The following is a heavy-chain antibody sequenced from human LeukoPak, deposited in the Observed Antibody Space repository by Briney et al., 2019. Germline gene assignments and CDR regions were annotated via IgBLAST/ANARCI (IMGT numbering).Heavy chain of an antibody. D-gene: IGHD2-21*01. Sequence: ASVKVSCKASGYTFTDYYMHWVRQAPGQGLEWMGWINPNSGDTKSAQAFQGRVTMTRDTSVNTAYMELSSLGSDDTAVYYCARGSPMTKSFPQDYWGQGTLITVSS. CDR2: INPNSGDT. CDR1: GYTFTDYY. CDR3: ARGSPMTKSFPQDY. J-gene: IGHJ4*02. V-gene: IGHV1-2*02.